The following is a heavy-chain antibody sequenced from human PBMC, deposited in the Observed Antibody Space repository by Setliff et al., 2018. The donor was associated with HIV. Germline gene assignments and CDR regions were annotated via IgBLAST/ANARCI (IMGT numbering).Heavy chain of an antibody. CDR2: IRYDGSNK. CDR3: VRQSGSWHAGSGAFDI. CDR1: EFTLSSYG. D-gene: IGHD1-26*01. V-gene: IGHV3-30*02. Sequence: GESLKISCAASEFTLSSYGMHWVRQAPGKGLEWVAFIRYDGSNKYYADSVKGRFTISRDNSKNTLYLQMNSLRAGDTGVYYCVRQSGSWHAGSGAFDIWGQGTMVTVSS. J-gene: IGHJ3*02.